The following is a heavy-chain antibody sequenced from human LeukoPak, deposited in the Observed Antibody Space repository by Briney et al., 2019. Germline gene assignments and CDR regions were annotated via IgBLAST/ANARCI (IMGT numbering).Heavy chain of an antibody. V-gene: IGHV4-30-2*01. D-gene: IGHD3-10*01. J-gene: IGHJ6*02. CDR3: ARALLVRGLWWNYGMDV. CDR1: GGSISSGGYY. Sequence: SETLSLTCTVSGGSISSGGYYWSWIRQPPGKGLEWIGYIYHSGSTYYNPSLKSRVTISVDRSKNQFSLKLSSVTAADTAVYYCARALLVRGLWWNYGMDVWGQGTTVTVSS. CDR2: IYHSGST.